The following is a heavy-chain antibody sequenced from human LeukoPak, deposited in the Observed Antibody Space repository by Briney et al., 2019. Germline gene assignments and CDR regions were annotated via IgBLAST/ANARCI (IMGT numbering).Heavy chain of an antibody. J-gene: IGHJ4*02. CDR2: IKSKTDGGTT. CDR3: TTGFAWSRPIHYYDSSGPDY. Sequence: GGSLRLSXAASGFTFSNAWMSWVRQAPGKGLEWVGRIKSKTDGGTTDYAAPVKGRFTISRDDSKNTLYLQMNSLKTEDTAVYYCTTGFAWSRPIHYYDSSGPDYWGQGTLVTVSS. CDR1: GFTFSNAW. D-gene: IGHD3-22*01. V-gene: IGHV3-15*01.